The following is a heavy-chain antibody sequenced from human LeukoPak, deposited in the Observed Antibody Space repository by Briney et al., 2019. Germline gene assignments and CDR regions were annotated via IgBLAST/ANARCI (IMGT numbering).Heavy chain of an antibody. CDR2: IYYSGST. CDR3: ASTRTMTSLGLDY. V-gene: IGHV4-39*01. J-gene: IGHJ4*02. CDR1: GGSISSSSYY. D-gene: IGHD3-22*01. Sequence: SETLSLTCTVSGGSISSSSYYWGWIRQPPGKGLEWIGNIYYSGSTYYNPSLKSRVTISVDTSKNQFSLKLSSVTAADTAVYYCASTRTMTSLGLDYWGQGTLVTVSS.